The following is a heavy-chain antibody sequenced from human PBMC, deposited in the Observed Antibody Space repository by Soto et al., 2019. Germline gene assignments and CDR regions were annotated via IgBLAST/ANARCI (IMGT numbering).Heavy chain of an antibody. CDR1: GFTFSDYY. D-gene: IGHD3-10*01. J-gene: IGHJ6*02. CDR2: ISSSGSTI. Sequence: PGGSLRLSCAASGFTFSDYYMSWIRQAPGKGLEWVSYISSSGSTIYYADSVKGRFTISRDNAKNSLYLQMNSLKTEDTAVYYCTTDSSGSFGMDVWGQGTTVTVS. V-gene: IGHV3-11*01. CDR3: TTDSSGSFGMDV.